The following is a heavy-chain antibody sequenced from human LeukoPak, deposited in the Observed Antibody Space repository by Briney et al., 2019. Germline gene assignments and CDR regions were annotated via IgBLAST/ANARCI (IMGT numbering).Heavy chain of an antibody. CDR2: VYQGTIT. CDR3: ARGDWQQLDP. CDR1: GGSVDSAFS. D-gene: IGHD6-13*01. J-gene: IGHJ5*01. V-gene: IGHV4-30-2*06. Sequence: SETLSLTCDVSGGSVDSAFSWTWIRQSAGKGLEWIGSVYQGTITRYSPSLKNRVTLLVDRSKNHFSLRLTAVTAADTAVYFCARGDWQQLDPWGQGTLVTVSS.